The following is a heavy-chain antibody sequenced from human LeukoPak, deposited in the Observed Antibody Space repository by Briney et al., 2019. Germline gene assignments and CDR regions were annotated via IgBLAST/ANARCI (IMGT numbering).Heavy chain of an antibody. CDR2: IWYDGSNK. V-gene: IGHV3-33*01. CDR3: ARGTGGDYGAFGY. D-gene: IGHD4-17*01. Sequence: GRSLRLSCAASGFTFSSYGMHWVRQAPGKGLEWVAVIWYDGSNKYYADSVKGRFTISRDNSKNTLYLQMNSLRAEDTAVYYCARGTGGDYGAFGYWGQGTLVTVSS. J-gene: IGHJ4*02. CDR1: GFTFSSYG.